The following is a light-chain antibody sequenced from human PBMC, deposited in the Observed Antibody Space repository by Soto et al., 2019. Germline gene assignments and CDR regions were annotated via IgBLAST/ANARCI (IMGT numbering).Light chain of an antibody. CDR2: GAS. V-gene: IGKV3-20*01. CDR1: QSVSSSY. CDR3: QQYGSSQWT. J-gene: IGKJ1*01. Sequence: EIVLTQSPGTLSLSPGERATLSCRANQSVSSSYLAWYQQKPGQAPRLLIYGASSRATGIPDRFSGSGSGTDFTLTISRLEPEDFAVYYCQQYGSSQWTFGRGTKWIS.